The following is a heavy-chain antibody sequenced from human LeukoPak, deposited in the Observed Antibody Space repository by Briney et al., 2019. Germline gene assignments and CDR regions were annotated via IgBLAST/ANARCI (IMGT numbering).Heavy chain of an antibody. CDR1: GFTFNSYW. J-gene: IGHJ4*02. CDR3: ARDGGYSSGWYFVRDHQEGFDY. D-gene: IGHD6-19*01. CDR2: IKQDGSEK. Sequence: AGSLRFSCAASGFTFNSYWMSWVRQAPGKGREWVVNIKQDGSEKYYVDSVRGRFTISRDNAKNSLYLQMNSLRAEDTAVYYCARDGGYSSGWYFVRDHQEGFDYWGQGTLVTVSS. V-gene: IGHV3-7*01.